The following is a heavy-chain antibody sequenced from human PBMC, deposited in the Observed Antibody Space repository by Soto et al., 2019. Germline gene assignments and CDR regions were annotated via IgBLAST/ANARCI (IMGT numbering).Heavy chain of an antibody. V-gene: IGHV4-39*01. CDR3: AEGAYGEYYYYGMDV. CDR1: GASISSSSYY. D-gene: IGHD4-17*01. J-gene: IGHJ6*02. Sequence: PSETLSPTSPVSGASISSSSYYGGWIGQPPGKVLEWMGSIYYSGGTYYNPSLKSRVTISVDTSKDQFSMKLSSVSDPDTAAYSCAEGAYGEYYYYGMDVWGQGTTVTVS. CDR2: IYYSGGT.